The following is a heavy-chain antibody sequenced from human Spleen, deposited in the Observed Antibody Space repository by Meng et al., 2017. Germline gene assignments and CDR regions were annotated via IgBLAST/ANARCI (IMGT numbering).Heavy chain of an antibody. CDR3: ATGAAAADH. D-gene: IGHD6-13*01. Sequence: EVQLVESGGGLVKPGGSLRLSCVASGLSFTDAWMSWVRQAPGKGLEWVGRIKRNSDGGTIDYAARVKGRFTISRDESKNTLYLQMDSLITEDTAVYFCATGAAAADHWGQGTLVTVSS. CDR1: GLSFTDAW. V-gene: IGHV3-15*01. J-gene: IGHJ4*02. CDR2: IKRNSDGGTI.